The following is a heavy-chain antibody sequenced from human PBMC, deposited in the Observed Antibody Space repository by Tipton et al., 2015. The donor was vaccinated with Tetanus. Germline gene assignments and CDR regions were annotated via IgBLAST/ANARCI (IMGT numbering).Heavy chain of an antibody. V-gene: IGHV4-4*08. CDR3: SRQEPPRRFFYDSSGSSA. Sequence: TLSLTCTVSGDSMTRYYWSWIRQPPGKGPEWISYIFASGSTNYNPALKSRVTISMDTSKNQISLNLTSVTAADTAVYFCSRQEPPRRFFYDSSGSSAWGQGTLVTVSS. CDR1: GDSMTRYY. J-gene: IGHJ5*02. D-gene: IGHD3-22*01. CDR2: IFASGST.